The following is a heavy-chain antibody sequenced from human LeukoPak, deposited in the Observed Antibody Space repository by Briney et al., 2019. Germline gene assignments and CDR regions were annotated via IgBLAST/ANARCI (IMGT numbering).Heavy chain of an antibody. CDR2: IKEDGSER. CDR1: AFIFSGHW. D-gene: IGHD3-22*01. CDR3: AKGIKDSSGYSYYFYAINV. Sequence: GGSLRLSCEGSAFIFSGHWMNWVRQTPGKGLEWVASIKEDGSERQYVDSVKGRFSISRDNTKGSLFLQLNSLRAEDTAVYYCAKGIKDSSGYSYYFYAINVWGQGTTVTVSS. V-gene: IGHV3-7*03. J-gene: IGHJ6*02.